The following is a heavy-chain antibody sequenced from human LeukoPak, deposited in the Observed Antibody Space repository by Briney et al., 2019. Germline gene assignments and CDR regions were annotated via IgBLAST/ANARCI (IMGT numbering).Heavy chain of an antibody. CDR3: ARNYSYYDSLPRAFDI. J-gene: IGHJ3*02. CDR2: IYHSGST. V-gene: IGHV4-38-2*02. Sequence: SETLSLTCTVSGYSISSGYYWGWIRQPPGKGLEWIGSIYHSGSTYYNPSLKSRVTISVDTSKNQFSLKLSSVTAADTAVYYCARNYSYYDSLPRAFDIWGQGTMVTVSS. CDR1: GYSISSGYY. D-gene: IGHD3-22*01.